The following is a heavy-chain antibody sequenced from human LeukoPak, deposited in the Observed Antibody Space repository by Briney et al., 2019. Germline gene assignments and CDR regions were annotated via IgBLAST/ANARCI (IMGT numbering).Heavy chain of an antibody. D-gene: IGHD2-21*02. Sequence: SETLSLTCAVYGGSFSGYYWSWIRQPPGKGLEWIGEINHSGSTNYNPSLKSRVTISVDTSKNQFSLKLSSVTAADTAVYYCARQVDPCGGDCYPKDYGMDVWGQGTTVTVSS. V-gene: IGHV4-34*01. J-gene: IGHJ6*02. CDR3: ARQVDPCGGDCYPKDYGMDV. CDR1: GGSFSGYY. CDR2: INHSGST.